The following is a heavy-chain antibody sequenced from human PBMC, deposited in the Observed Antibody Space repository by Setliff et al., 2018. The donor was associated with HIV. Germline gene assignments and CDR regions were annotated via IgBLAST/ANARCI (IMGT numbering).Heavy chain of an antibody. CDR3: ARNRVPSSL. CDR2: IYYSGST. Sequence: KASETLSLTCTVSGGSMSGSSYYWGWIRQPPGKGLEWIGSIYYSGSTNYNPSLKSRVTISVDTPKNQFSLKLNSVIAADTAVYYCARNRVPSSLWGQGTLVTVSS. D-gene: IGHD3-10*01. V-gene: IGHV4-39*07. J-gene: IGHJ4*02. CDR1: GGSMSGSSYY.